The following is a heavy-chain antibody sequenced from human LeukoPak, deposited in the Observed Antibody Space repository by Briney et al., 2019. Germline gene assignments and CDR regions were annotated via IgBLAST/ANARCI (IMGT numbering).Heavy chain of an antibody. D-gene: IGHD6-13*01. J-gene: IGHJ4*02. CDR2: INHSGST. CDR3: ARGPVRRYSSSPRPPRTAYYFDY. CDR1: GGSFSGYY. V-gene: IGHV4-34*01. Sequence: SETLSLTCAVYGGSFSGYYWSWIRQPPGEGLEWIGEINHSGSTNYNPSLKSRVTISVDTSKNQFSLKLSSVTAADTAVYYCARGPVRRYSSSPRPPRTAYYFDYWGQGTLVTVSS.